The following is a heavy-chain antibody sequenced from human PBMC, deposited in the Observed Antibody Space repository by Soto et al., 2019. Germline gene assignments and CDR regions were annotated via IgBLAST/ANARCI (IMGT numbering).Heavy chain of an antibody. Sequence: GESLKISCQASGYTFTNYYIAWVRQVPGKGLEWMGRIDPSDSYIKYSPSFEGHVTMPVDKSISTAFLQWSRLEASDTAMYFCAIPLARTTPFDYWGQGSLVTVSS. D-gene: IGHD1-7*01. CDR1: GYTFTNYY. J-gene: IGHJ4*02. CDR2: IDPSDSYI. V-gene: IGHV5-10-1*01. CDR3: AIPLARTTPFDY.